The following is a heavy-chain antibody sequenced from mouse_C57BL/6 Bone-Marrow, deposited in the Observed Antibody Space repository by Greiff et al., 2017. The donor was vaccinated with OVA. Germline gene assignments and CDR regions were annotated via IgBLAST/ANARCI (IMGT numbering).Heavy chain of an antibody. D-gene: IGHD2-5*01. CDR1: GYTFTSYW. CDR3: ATYYSNHVYAMDY. J-gene: IGHJ4*01. Sequence: VQLQQSGAELVMPGASVKLSCKASGYTFTSYWMHWVKQRPGQGLEWIGEIDPSDSFTNYTQKIKGKSTLTVDKSSSTAYMQLSSLTSEDSAVYYCATYYSNHVYAMDYWGQGTSVTVSS. CDR2: IDPSDSFT. V-gene: IGHV1-69*01.